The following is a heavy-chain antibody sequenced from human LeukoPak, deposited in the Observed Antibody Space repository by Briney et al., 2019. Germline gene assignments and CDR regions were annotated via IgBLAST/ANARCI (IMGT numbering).Heavy chain of an antibody. Sequence: NHGESLKISCKGSGYRFTSYWIGWVRQMPGKGLEWMGIIYPGDSDTRYSPSFQGQVTIPADKSISTAYLQWSSLKASDTAMYYCARQRPSSAFDIWGQGTMVTVSS. V-gene: IGHV5-51*01. J-gene: IGHJ3*02. CDR3: ARQRPSSAFDI. CDR1: GYRFTSYW. CDR2: IYPGDSDT.